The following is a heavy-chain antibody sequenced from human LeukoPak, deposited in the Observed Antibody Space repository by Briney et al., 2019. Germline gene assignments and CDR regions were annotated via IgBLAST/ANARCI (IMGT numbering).Heavy chain of an antibody. V-gene: IGHV4-59*01. J-gene: IGHJ5*02. CDR1: GGSISSYY. Sequence: SETLSLTCAVSGGSISSYYWSWIRQPPGKGLEWIGNLYYSGSTNYNPSLKSRVTISVDTSKNQFSLKLNSVTAADTAVYYCANYGSGSYRFDPWGQGTLVTVSS. CDR2: LYYSGST. CDR3: ANYGSGSYRFDP. D-gene: IGHD3-10*01.